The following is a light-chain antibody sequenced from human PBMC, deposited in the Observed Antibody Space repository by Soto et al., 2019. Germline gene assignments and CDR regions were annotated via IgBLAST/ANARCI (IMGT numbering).Light chain of an antibody. Sequence: EIVMTQSPASLSVCPGGSVTLSCWASQGVATTLAWYRQQPGQAPRLLIYNAYIRASGVPARFSGSGSGTEFTLAISSLQSEDFAVYYCQQYNNWPPWTFGQGTKVDI. CDR2: NAY. CDR3: QQYNNWPPWT. V-gene: IGKV3-15*01. CDR1: QGVATT. J-gene: IGKJ1*01.